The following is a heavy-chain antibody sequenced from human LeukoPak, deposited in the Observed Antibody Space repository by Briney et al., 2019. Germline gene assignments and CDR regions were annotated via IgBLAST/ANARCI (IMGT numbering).Heavy chain of an antibody. V-gene: IGHV4-39*07. CDR2: IYYSGST. Sequence: KTSETLSLTCTVSAGSISSSSYYWGWIRQPPGKGLEWIRSIYYSGSTYYNPSLKSRVTISVDTSKNQFSLKLSSVTAADTAVYYCARVGVEAALDYWGQGTLVTVSS. CDR3: ARVGVEAALDY. D-gene: IGHD6-6*01. CDR1: AGSISSSSYY. J-gene: IGHJ4*02.